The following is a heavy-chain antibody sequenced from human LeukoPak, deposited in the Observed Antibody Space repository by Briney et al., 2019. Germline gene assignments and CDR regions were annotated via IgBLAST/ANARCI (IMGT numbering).Heavy chain of an antibody. Sequence: SSETLTLTCTVSGDSISSSYWSWIRQPPGKRLEWVGYVHYTGKTNYNPSLNNRATISVDMSKNQFSLTLTSVTAADTAMYYCARGYYDRSGSSNPFDSWGQGTLVTVSA. CDR3: ARGYYDRSGSSNPFDS. CDR2: VHYTGKT. CDR1: GDSISSSY. V-gene: IGHV4-59*01. J-gene: IGHJ4*02. D-gene: IGHD3-22*01.